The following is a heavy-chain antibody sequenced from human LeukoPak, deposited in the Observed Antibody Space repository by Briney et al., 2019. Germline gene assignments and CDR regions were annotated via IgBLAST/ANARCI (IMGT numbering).Heavy chain of an antibody. V-gene: IGHV3-33*06. CDR2: IWNDGTNR. CDR3: AKDAQRGFDYSNSLEY. CDR1: GFTFSHYG. D-gene: IGHD4-11*01. Sequence: TGGSLRLSCAASGFTFSHYGMHWVRQATGKGLEWVAVIWNDGTNRYYGDSVKGRFTISRDDSKNTVYLQMNGLRAGDTAVYYCAKDAQRGFDYSNSLEYWGQGTLVTVSS. J-gene: IGHJ4*02.